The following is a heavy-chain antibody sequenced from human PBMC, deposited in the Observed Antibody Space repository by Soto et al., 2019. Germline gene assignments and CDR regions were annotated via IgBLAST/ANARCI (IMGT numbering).Heavy chain of an antibody. J-gene: IGHJ4*02. CDR3: ARENVGGWNDY. Sequence: QVQLVQSGAEVKKPGASVKVSCKASNYTFTSNGISWVRQAPGQGLEWMGWISAYNGNTNYAQNLQGRVTMTTDTTTSTAYLELRSLRADDTAGYYCARENVGGWNDYWGQGTLVTFSS. CDR2: ISAYNGNT. CDR1: NYTFTSNG. D-gene: IGHD6-19*01. V-gene: IGHV1-18*01.